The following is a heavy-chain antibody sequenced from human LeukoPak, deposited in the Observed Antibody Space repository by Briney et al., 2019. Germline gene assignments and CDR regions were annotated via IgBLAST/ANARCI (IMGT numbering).Heavy chain of an antibody. CDR3: ARRDSGSFTVHFHS. J-gene: IGHJ4*02. D-gene: IGHD1-26*01. Sequence: ASVKVSCKASGYTFTSYGISWVRQAPGQGLEWMGWISAYNGNTNYAQKLQGRVTMTTDTSTSTAYMELRSLRSDDTAVYYCARRDSGSFTVHFHSWGQGTLVTASS. CDR2: ISAYNGNT. V-gene: IGHV1-18*01. CDR1: GYTFTSYG.